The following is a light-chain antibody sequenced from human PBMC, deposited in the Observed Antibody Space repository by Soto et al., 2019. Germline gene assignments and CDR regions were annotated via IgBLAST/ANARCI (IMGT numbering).Light chain of an antibody. CDR2: AAS. CDR1: QSISSY. J-gene: IGKJ1*01. CDR3: QQYNSYSLT. V-gene: IGKV1-5*01. Sequence: DIQMTQSPSTLPASVGDRVTITCRASQSISSYLNWYQQKPGKAPKLLIYAASSLQSGVPSRFSGRGSGTEFTLTISSLQPDDVATYYCQQYNSYSLTFGQGTTVDI.